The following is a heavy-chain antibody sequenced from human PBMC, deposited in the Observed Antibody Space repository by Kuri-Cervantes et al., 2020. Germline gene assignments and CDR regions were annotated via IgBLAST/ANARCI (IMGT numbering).Heavy chain of an antibody. V-gene: IGHV3-30-3*01. J-gene: IGHJ4*02. CDR2: ISYNGSKK. D-gene: IGHD1-26*01. CDR3: AKGSRTSRPYFFDY. Sequence: GESLKISCAASGFTFSSYAMHWVRQAPGKGLEWVALISYNGSKKYYADSVKGRFTISRDNSKNTLFLQMNSLRGEDTAVYYCAKGSRTSRPYFFDYWGQGTLVTVSS. CDR1: GFTFSSYA.